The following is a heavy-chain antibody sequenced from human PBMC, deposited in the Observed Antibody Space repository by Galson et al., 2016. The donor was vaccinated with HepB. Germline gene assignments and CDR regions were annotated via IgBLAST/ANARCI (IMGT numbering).Heavy chain of an antibody. V-gene: IGHV1-2*04. CDR2: IIPDSGAA. D-gene: IGHD3-22*01. J-gene: IGHJ3*01. CDR3: ARGRTTMIVNSRDAFDV. CDR1: AYTFTGYY. Sequence: SVKVSCKASAYTFTGYYIHWVRQAPGQGLEWMGSIIPDSGAARSPQKFQGWVTMTRDTSISTAYMELSGLKSDDTAVYYCARGRTTMIVNSRDAFDVWGQGTVVTVSS.